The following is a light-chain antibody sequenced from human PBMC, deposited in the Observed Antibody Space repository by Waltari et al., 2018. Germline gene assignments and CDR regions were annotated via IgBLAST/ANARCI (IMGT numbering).Light chain of an antibody. J-gene: IGKJ4*01. CDR3: QQYYSAPLT. CDR1: QSVLSSSNNKNY. V-gene: IGKV4-1*01. Sequence: DIVMTQSPDSLAVSLGERATINCKSSQSVLSSSNNKNYIVWYQQKPGQPPKLLIYWASTREVGVPDRFSGSGSGTDFTLTISSLQAEDVAVYYCQQYYSAPLTFGGGTKVEIK. CDR2: WAS.